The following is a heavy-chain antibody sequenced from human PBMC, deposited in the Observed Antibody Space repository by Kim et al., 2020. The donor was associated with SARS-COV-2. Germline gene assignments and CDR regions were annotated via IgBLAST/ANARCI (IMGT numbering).Heavy chain of an antibody. CDR1: GGTFSSYA. V-gene: IGHV1-69*13. D-gene: IGHD1-26*01. Sequence: SVKVSCKASGGTFSSYAISWVRQAPGQGLEWMGGIIPIFGTANYAQKFQGRVTITADESTSTAYMELSSLRSEDTAVYYCARRVPIVGARDAFDIWGQGTMVTVSS. CDR2: IIPIFGTA. J-gene: IGHJ3*02. CDR3: ARRVPIVGARDAFDI.